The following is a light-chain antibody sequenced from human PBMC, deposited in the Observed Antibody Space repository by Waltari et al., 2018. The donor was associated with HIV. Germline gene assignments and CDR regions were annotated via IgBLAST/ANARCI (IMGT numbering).Light chain of an antibody. CDR3: QSYDSSLSGSV. CDR1: SSNIGARFD. V-gene: IGLV1-40*01. Sequence: QSVLTQPPSVSGAPGQRVTISCTGSSSNIGARFDVHWYQQLPGTAPKRLIYGNNIPPSGVPDRFSGAKSGTSASLAIAGLQAEDDADYYCQSYDSSLSGSVFGGGTKLTVL. J-gene: IGLJ3*02. CDR2: GNN.